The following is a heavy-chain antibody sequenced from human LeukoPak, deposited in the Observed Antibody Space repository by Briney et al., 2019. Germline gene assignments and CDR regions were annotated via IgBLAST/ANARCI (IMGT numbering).Heavy chain of an antibody. D-gene: IGHD3-22*01. J-gene: IGHJ3*02. CDR3: ASALGSSAYYYLKVDAFDI. CDR1: GFTFSSYS. Sequence: GGSLRLSCAASGFTFSSYSMNWVRQAPGKGPEWVSSISSSSSYIYYADSLKGRFTISRDNAKRSLFLQMNSLRAEDTAVYFCASALGSSAYYYLKVDAFDIWGQGTMVTVSS. V-gene: IGHV3-21*01. CDR2: ISSSSSYI.